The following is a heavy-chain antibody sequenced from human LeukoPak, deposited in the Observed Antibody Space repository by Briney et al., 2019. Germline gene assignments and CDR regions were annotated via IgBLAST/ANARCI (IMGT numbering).Heavy chain of an antibody. D-gene: IGHD5-18*01. CDR2: ISESGDRT. CDR3: VREWKVGGYTYGFDY. J-gene: IGHJ4*02. V-gene: IGHV3-23*01. CDR1: GFTFSSYA. Sequence: GESLRLSCAASGFTFSSYAMSWVRQAPGKGLEWVSAISESGDRTYYADSVKGRFTISRDNSKNTLYVQMDSLRAEDTAVFYCVREWKVGGYTYGFDYWGQGALVTVSS.